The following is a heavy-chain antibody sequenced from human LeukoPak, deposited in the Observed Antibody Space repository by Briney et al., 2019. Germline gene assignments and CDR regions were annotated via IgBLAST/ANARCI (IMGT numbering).Heavy chain of an antibody. CDR3: AKCYFDISGHPGHFDS. J-gene: IGHJ4*02. V-gene: IGHV3-23*01. CDR2: ISGSGYST. CDR1: GFTFSSYA. Sequence: GGSLRLSCAASGFTFSSYALSWVRQAPGKGLEWVSAISGSGYSTFYADSVTGRFTISRDNSKNTLYPQLNSLRAEDTAVYYCAKCYFDISGHPGHFDSWGQGALVTVSS. D-gene: IGHD3-22*01.